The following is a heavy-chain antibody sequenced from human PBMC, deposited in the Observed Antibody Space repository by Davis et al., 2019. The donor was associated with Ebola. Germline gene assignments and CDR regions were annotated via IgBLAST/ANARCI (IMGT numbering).Heavy chain of an antibody. CDR3: ARALDRLLDFDY. Sequence: ASVKVSCKASGYTFTDYYMNWVRQAPGQGLEWMGIIAPSGDFTRFAPKFQGRITLTTDTSTNTVYMELISLKSEDTAVYYCARALDRLLDFDYWGQGTLVTVSS. V-gene: IGHV1-46*01. CDR2: IAPSGDFT. CDR1: GYTFTDYY. D-gene: IGHD3-3*01. J-gene: IGHJ4*02.